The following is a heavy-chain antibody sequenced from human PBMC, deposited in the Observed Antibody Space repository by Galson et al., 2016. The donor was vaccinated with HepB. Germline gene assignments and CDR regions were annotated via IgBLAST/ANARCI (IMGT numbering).Heavy chain of an antibody. V-gene: IGHV3-30-3*01. CDR2: ISFDGSDK. D-gene: IGHD3-22*01. Sequence: SLRLSCAASRFTFSNYAMHWVRQAPGKGLEWVAVISFDGSDKYYADSVRGRFSISRDNSKNTLYLQMNSLRVEDTAVYYCARSGNYYDNGGYKFLRFDYWGQGTLVTVSS. CDR3: ARSGNYYDNGGYKFLRFDY. CDR1: RFTFSNYA. J-gene: IGHJ4*02.